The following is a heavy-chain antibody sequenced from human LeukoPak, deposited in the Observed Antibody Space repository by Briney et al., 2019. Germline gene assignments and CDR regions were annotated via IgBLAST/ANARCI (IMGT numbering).Heavy chain of an antibody. CDR1: GFTFSSYS. J-gene: IGHJ6*03. CDR2: ISSSSSTI. Sequence: GGSLRLSCAASGFTFSSYSMNWVRQAPGKGLEWVSYISSSSSTIYYADSVKGRFTISRDNAKNSLYLQMNSLRAEDTAVYYCVYDSSGSEGGPYMDVWGKGTTVTVSS. D-gene: IGHD3-22*01. V-gene: IGHV3-48*04. CDR3: VYDSSGSEGGPYMDV.